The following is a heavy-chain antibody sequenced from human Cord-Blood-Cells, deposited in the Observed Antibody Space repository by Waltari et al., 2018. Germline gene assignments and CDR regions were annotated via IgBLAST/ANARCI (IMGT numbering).Heavy chain of an antibody. V-gene: IGHV4-39*01. CDR3: ARYGSGSSYYYYYGMDV. D-gene: IGHD3-10*01. CDR1: GGSISSSSYY. J-gene: IGHJ6*02. Sequence: QLQLQESGPGLVKPSETLSLTCTVSGGSISSSSYYWGWIRQPPGKGLEWIGSIYYSGSTYHNPSLKSRVTISVDTSKNQFSLKLSSVTAADTAVYYCARYGSGSSYYYYYGMDVWGQGTTVTVSS. CDR2: IYYSGST.